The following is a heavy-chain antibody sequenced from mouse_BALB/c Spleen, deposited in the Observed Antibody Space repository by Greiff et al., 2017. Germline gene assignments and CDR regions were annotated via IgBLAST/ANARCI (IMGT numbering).Heavy chain of an antibody. J-gene: IGHJ4*01. Sequence: EVKLMESGAELVKPGASVKLSCTASGFNIKDTYMHWVKQRPEQGLEWIGRIDPANGNTKYDPKFQGKATITADTSSNTAYLQLSSLTSEDTAVYYCARGYGYVQYAMDYWGQGTSVTVSS. CDR1: GFNIKDTY. V-gene: IGHV14-3*02. CDR2: IDPANGNT. CDR3: ARGYGYVQYAMDY. D-gene: IGHD1-2*01.